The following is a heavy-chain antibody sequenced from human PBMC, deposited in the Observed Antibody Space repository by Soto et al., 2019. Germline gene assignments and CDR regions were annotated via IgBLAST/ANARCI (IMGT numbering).Heavy chain of an antibody. CDR2: VIPLFNTP. D-gene: IGHD1-26*01. CDR3: GLASKWELLGYFYGMDV. Sequence: QVQLVQSGAEVKKPGSSAKVSCKASGGTFNTFAFTWVRQAPGQGFEWMGGVIPLFNTPDYAQKFQGRVTITADEYTSTVYLELSGLSSDDTAVYFCGLASKWELLGYFYGMDVWGQWTTVIVSS. CDR1: GGTFNTFA. J-gene: IGHJ6*02. V-gene: IGHV1-69*01.